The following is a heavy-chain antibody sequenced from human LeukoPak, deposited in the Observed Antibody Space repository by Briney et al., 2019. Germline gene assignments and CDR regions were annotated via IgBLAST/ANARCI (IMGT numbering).Heavy chain of an antibody. J-gene: IGHJ4*02. CDR3: ARVSGEWFRFDY. V-gene: IGHV4-39*07. CDR1: GGSISSSNYY. D-gene: IGHD1-26*01. Sequence: SETLSLTCTVSGGSISSSNYYWGWIRQPPGKGLEWIGSIYYSGNTYYNSSLKSRVTISVDTSKNQFSLKLSSVTAADTAVYYCARVSGEWFRFDYWGQGTLVTVSS. CDR2: IYYSGNT.